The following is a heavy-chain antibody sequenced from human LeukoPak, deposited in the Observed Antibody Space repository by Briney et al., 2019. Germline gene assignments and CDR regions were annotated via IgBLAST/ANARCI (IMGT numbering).Heavy chain of an antibody. D-gene: IGHD4-11*01. CDR2: IYPGDSDT. CDR1: GYSFTSYW. V-gene: IGHV5-51*01. J-gene: IGHJ4*02. Sequence: GESLKISCKASGYSFTSYWIACVRQMPGKGLEWMGIIYPGDSDTRYSPSFRGQVIISADESISTAFLQWSSLKTSDTAMYYCARAPTSLSNPYYFDYWGQGALVTVSS. CDR3: ARAPTSLSNPYYFDY.